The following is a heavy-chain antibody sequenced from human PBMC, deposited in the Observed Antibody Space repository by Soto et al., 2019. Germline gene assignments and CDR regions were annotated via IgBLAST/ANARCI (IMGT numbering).Heavy chain of an antibody. CDR3: ARSVAVPGAHIDY. J-gene: IGHJ4*02. Sequence: SETLSLTCSVSGGSISGSYWSWIRQSPGKGLEWLGYVYYTGSTNYSPSLRSRVSISVDTSKNEFSLRLSSVTAADTAVYFCARSVAVPGAHIDYWGQGTQVT. V-gene: IGHV4-59*01. CDR2: VYYTGST. D-gene: IGHD6-19*01. CDR1: GGSISGSY.